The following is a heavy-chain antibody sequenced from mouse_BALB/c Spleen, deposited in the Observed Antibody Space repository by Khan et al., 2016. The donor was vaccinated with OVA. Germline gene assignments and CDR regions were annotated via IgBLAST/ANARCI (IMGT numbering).Heavy chain of an antibody. CDR3: ARPPYFSCTLDY. CDR2: INTYTGEA. D-gene: IGHD2-10*01. V-gene: IGHV9-3-1*01. Sequence: QIQLVQSGPELKKPGETVKISCKASGYTFTSYGMNWVKQSPGKALRWMGWINTYTGEATYTDDFKGRFAFSLETSASTAYLQINNLKNEDTATYFCARPPYFSCTLDYWGQGTSVTVSS. CDR1: GYTFTSYG. J-gene: IGHJ4*01.